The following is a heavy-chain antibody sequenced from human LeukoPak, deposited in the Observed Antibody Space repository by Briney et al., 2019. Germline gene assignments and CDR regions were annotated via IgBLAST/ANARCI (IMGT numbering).Heavy chain of an antibody. D-gene: IGHD5/OR15-5a*01. V-gene: IGHV4-39*01. CDR3: AVNSTKHTFDI. J-gene: IGHJ3*02. CDR2: IYYSGST. Sequence: SEPLSLTCTVSGGSISSSSYYWGWIRQPPGKGLEWLGAIYYSGSTYYNPSLKSRVTISVDTSKNQFSLKLSSVTAADTAVYYCAVNSTKHTFDIWGQGTMVTVSS. CDR1: GGSISSSSYY.